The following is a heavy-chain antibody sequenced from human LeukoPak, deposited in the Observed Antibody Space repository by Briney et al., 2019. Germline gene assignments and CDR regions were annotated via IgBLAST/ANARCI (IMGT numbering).Heavy chain of an antibody. CDR1: GFTFSSSW. CDR3: ARVPGVPSLDY. Sequence: GGSLRLSCAASGFTFSSSWMGWVRQAPGKGLEWVANIKEDGSEKYYVDSVKGRFTISGDNAKNSLYLQMNSLRAEDTAVYYCARVPGVPSLDYWGQGTLVTVSS. CDR2: IKEDGSEK. J-gene: IGHJ4*02. D-gene: IGHD7-27*01. V-gene: IGHV3-7*01.